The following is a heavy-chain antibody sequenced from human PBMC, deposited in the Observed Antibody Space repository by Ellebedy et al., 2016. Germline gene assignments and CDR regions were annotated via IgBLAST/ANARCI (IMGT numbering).Heavy chain of an antibody. D-gene: IGHD1-7*01. Sequence: GGSLTLSCAVSGFTFSSYAMHWVRQAPGKGLEWVVVISYDGSNKYYADSVKGRFTISRDNSKNTLYLQMNSLRAEDTAVYYCASGNSHAFDIWGQGTMVTVSS. CDR1: GFTFSSYA. CDR2: ISYDGSNK. J-gene: IGHJ3*02. CDR3: ASGNSHAFDI. V-gene: IGHV3-30*04.